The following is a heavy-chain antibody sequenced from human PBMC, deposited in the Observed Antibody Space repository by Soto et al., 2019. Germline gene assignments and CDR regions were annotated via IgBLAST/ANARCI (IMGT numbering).Heavy chain of an antibody. CDR1: GFTFSSYG. V-gene: IGHV3-30*18. D-gene: IGHD2-15*01. CDR3: AKGDCSGGSCYFSAFDI. Sequence: VGSLRLSCAASGFTFSSYGMHWVRQAPGKGLEWVAVISYDGTNNYYTESVKGRFTISRDNSKNTLFLQMNSLRAEDTAVYFCAKGDCSGGSCYFSAFDIWGKGTMVT. J-gene: IGHJ3*02. CDR2: ISYDGTNN.